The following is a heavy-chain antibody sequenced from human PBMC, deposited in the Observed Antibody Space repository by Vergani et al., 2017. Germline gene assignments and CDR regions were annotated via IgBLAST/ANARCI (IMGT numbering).Heavy chain of an antibody. CDR1: GGSISSGSYY. CDR3: AXAYCNSSSCYRQHWYFDL. CDR2: IYTRGSS. D-gene: IGHD2-2*01. Sequence: QVQLQESGPGLVKPSQTLYLTCTVSGGSISSGSYYWSWIRQPAGKGLEWIGHIYTRGSSNYNPSLKSRVTISVDTSKNQFSLKLSSVTAADTAVYYCAXAYCNSSSCYRQHWYFDLWGRGTLVTVSS. J-gene: IGHJ2*01. V-gene: IGHV4-61*02.